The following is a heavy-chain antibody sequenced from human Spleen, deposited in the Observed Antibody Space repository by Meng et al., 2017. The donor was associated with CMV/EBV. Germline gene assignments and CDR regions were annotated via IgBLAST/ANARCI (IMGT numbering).Heavy chain of an antibody. V-gene: IGHV4-39*07. Sequence: SETLSLTCTVSGGSLTSGNYYWGWIRQPPGRGLEWIATIFYSGTTYYNPSLKRRVTISVDTSNNQFSLNLRSVTAADTAMYYCAGDLEKIIGNHYYYAMDVWGQGTTVTVSS. J-gene: IGHJ6*02. CDR3: AGDLEKIIGNHYYYAMDV. CDR2: IFYSGTT. CDR1: GGSLTSGNYY. D-gene: IGHD1-14*01.